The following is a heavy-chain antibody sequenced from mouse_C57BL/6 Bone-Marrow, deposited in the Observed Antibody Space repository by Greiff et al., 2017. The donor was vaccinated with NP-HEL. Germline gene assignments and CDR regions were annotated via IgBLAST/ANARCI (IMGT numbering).Heavy chain of an antibody. CDR3: ARVYDGYPLGLDY. V-gene: IGHV1-64*01. J-gene: IGHJ4*01. CDR1: GYTFTSYW. CDR2: IHPNSGST. Sequence: QVQLQQPGAELVKPGASVKLSCKASGYTFTSYWMHWVKQRPGQGLEWIGMIHPNSGSTNYNEKFKSKATLTVDKSSSTAYMQLSSLTSEDSAVYYCARVYDGYPLGLDYWGQGTSVTVSS. D-gene: IGHD2-3*01.